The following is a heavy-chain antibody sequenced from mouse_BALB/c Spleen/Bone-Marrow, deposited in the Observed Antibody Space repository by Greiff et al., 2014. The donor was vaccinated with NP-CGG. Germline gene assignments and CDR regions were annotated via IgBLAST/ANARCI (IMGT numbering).Heavy chain of an antibody. CDR1: GFSLSRYS. Sequence: VKVVESGPGLVAPSQSLSITCTVSGFSLSRYSVHWVRQPPGKGLEWLGMIWGGGSTDYNSALKSRLSISKDNSKSQVFLKMNSLQTDDTAMYYCARRGVYRYGYYAMDYWGQGTSVTVSS. CDR2: IWGGGST. D-gene: IGHD2-14*01. V-gene: IGHV2-6-4*01. J-gene: IGHJ4*01. CDR3: ARRGVYRYGYYAMDY.